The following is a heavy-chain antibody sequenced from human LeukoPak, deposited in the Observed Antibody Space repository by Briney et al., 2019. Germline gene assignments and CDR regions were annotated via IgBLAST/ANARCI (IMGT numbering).Heavy chain of an antibody. CDR1: GLTFSSYS. J-gene: IGHJ4*02. CDR3: AREAYDYVWGSYRSGFDY. Sequence: GGSLRLSCAASGLTFSSYSMNWVRQAPGKGLEWVSSISSSSSYIYYADSVKGRFTISRDNAKNSLYLQMNSLRAEDTAVYYCAREAYDYVWGSYRSGFDYWGQGTLVTVSS. CDR2: ISSSSSYI. D-gene: IGHD3-16*02. V-gene: IGHV3-21*01.